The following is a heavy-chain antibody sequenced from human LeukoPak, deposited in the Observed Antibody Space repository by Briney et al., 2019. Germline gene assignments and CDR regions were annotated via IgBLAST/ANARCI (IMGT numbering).Heavy chain of an antibody. Sequence: GESLKISCKGSGYSFTSYWIAWVRQIPGKGLEWMGSIYPGDSDTRYSPSFQGQVTISADKSISTAYLQWSSLKASDAAMYYCARTVFPNWFDPWGRGTLVTVSS. CDR2: IYPGDSDT. CDR1: GYSFTSYW. V-gene: IGHV5-51*01. J-gene: IGHJ5*02. CDR3: ARTVFPNWFDP. D-gene: IGHD3-10*02.